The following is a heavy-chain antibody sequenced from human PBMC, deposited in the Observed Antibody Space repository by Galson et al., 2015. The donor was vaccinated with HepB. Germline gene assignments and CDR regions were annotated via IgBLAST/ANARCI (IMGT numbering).Heavy chain of an antibody. CDR1: GFSFTNYA. CDR3: AKQGTWEPPNY. D-gene: IGHD1-26*01. CDR2: ISAFDTNT. V-gene: IGHV3-23*01. Sequence: SLRLSCAASGFSFTNYAMSWVRQAPGKGLEWVSTISAFDTNTYYADSVKGRFTISRDNSKNTLNLQMNSLRAEDTAVYYCAKQGTWEPPNYWGQGTLVTVSS. J-gene: IGHJ4*02.